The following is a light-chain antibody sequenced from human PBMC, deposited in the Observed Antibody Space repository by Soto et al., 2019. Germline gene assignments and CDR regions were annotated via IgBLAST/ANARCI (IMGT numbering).Light chain of an antibody. CDR3: QEYHTYSNI. Sequence: EIVMTQSPATLSVSPGERATLSCRASQSVSSNLAWYQQKPGQAPRLLIYGASTRATGIPARFSGSGSGTEFTLTISSLQSEDFATYFCQEYHTYSNIFGQGTKLEIK. CDR2: GAS. J-gene: IGKJ2*01. CDR1: QSVSSN. V-gene: IGKV3-15*01.